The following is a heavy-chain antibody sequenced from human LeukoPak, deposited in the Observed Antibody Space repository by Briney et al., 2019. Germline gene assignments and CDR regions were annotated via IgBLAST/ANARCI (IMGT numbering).Heavy chain of an antibody. V-gene: IGHV4-34*01. CDR3: ARGLYYYDSSGYYYGAGLDY. CDR2: INHSGST. J-gene: IGHJ4*02. CDR1: GGSFSGYY. Sequence: SETLSLTCAVYGGSFSGYYWSWIRQPPGKGLEWIGEINHSGSTNYNPSLKSRVTISVDTSKNQFSLKLSSVTAADTAVYYCARGLYYYDSSGYYYGAGLDYWGQGTLVTVSS. D-gene: IGHD3-22*01.